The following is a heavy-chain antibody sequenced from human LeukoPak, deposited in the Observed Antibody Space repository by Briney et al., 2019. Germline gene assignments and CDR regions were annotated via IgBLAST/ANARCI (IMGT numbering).Heavy chain of an antibody. CDR3: EGYCSSTSCYVAY. J-gene: IGHJ4*02. V-gene: IGHV3-30-3*01. CDR1: GFTFRSYA. D-gene: IGHD2-2*01. Sequence: SGGSLRLSCAASGFTFRSYAMHWVRQAPGKGLEWVAVISYDGSNKYYADSVKGRLTISRDNSKNTLYLQMNSLRVEDTAVYYCEGYCSSTSCYVAYWGQGTLVTVSS. CDR2: ISYDGSNK.